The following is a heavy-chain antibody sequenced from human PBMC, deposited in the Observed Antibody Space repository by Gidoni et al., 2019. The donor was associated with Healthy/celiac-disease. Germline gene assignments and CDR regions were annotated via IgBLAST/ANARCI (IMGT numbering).Heavy chain of an antibody. D-gene: IGHD1-20*01. Sequence: QLQLQESVPGLVKPSETLSLTCTVSGGSLSSSSYYWGWIRQPPWKGLEWCGSIYYNGSTYYNPSLKSRVTISVDTSKNQFSLKLSSVTAADTAVYYCAGERYNWNYFDYWGQGTLVTVSS. J-gene: IGHJ4*02. CDR3: AGERYNWNYFDY. V-gene: IGHV4-39*01. CDR1: GGSLSSSSYY. CDR2: IYYNGST.